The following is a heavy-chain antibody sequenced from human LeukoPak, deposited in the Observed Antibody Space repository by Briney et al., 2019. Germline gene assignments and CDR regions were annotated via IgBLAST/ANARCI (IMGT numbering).Heavy chain of an antibody. V-gene: IGHV3-21*01. D-gene: IGHD5-12*01. CDR2: FSSSSSYI. Sequence: FSSSSSYIYYADSVEGRFTISRDNAKNSLYLQMNSLRAEDTAVYYCARDLIVATIKRRFDYWGQGTLVTVSS. J-gene: IGHJ4*02. CDR3: ARDLIVATIKRRFDY.